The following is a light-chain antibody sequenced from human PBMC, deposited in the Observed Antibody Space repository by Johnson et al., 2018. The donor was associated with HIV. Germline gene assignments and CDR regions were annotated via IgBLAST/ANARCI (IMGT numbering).Light chain of an antibody. J-gene: IGLJ1*01. CDR2: DNN. Sequence: QSVLTQPPSVSAAPGQKVTISCSGSSSNIGNNYVSWYQQLPGTAPKLLIYDNNKRPSGIPDRFSGSKSGTSATLGITGLQTGDEADYYCGTWDSSLSAGGYVFLTGTKVTVL. V-gene: IGLV1-51*01. CDR1: SSNIGNNY. CDR3: GTWDSSLSAGGYV.